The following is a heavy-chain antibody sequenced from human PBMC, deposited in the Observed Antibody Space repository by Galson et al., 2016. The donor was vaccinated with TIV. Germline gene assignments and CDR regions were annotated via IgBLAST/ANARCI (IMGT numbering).Heavy chain of an antibody. D-gene: IGHD2-21*02. CDR2: INPSGGGT. Sequence: SVKVSCKAFGYTVTTYHIHWVRQGPGQGLEWMGIINPSGGGTTYAQNFQGRITMTRDTSTGTVYMALSSLRSEDTAVYYCARSQSCGGDCYYFDYWGRGTLVTVSS. CDR3: ARSQSCGGDCYYFDY. V-gene: IGHV1-46*01. J-gene: IGHJ4*02. CDR1: GYTVTTYH.